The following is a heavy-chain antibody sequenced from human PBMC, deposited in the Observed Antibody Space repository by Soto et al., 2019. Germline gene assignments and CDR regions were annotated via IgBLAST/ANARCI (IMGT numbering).Heavy chain of an antibody. Sequence: GGSLRLSCEASGFSFSSFAMNWVRQAPGKGLEWVGRIKSKTDGGTTDYAAPVKGRFTISRDDSKNTLYLQMNSLKTEDTAVYYCTTPPDYSNYVDFDYWGQGTLVTVSS. CDR3: TTPPDYSNYVDFDY. CDR1: GFSFSSFA. J-gene: IGHJ4*02. V-gene: IGHV3-15*01. CDR2: IKSKTDGGTT. D-gene: IGHD4-4*01.